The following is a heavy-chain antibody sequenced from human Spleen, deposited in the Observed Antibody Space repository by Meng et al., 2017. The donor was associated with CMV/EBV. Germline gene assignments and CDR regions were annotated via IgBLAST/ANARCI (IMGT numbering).Heavy chain of an antibody. Sequence: ASVKVSCKASGYTFTGYYMHWVRQAPGQGLEWMGWINPNSGGTNYAQKFQGRVTMTRDTSISTAYMELSRLRSDDTAVYYCARDPGGYCSGGSCFNYWFDPWGQGTLVTVSS. V-gene: IGHV1-2*02. CDR3: ARDPGGYCSGGSCFNYWFDP. CDR2: INPNSGGT. CDR1: GYTFTGYY. D-gene: IGHD2-15*01. J-gene: IGHJ5*02.